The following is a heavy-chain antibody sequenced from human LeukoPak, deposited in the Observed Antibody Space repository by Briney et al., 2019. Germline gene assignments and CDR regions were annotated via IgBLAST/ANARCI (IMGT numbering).Heavy chain of an antibody. CDR2: ISSSGTTI. Sequence: GGSLRLSCAASGFTFSDYYINWIRQAPGKGLEWVSYISSSGTTIYYADSVKGRFTISRDNAKNSLYLQMNSLRAEDTAVYYCARAVIAAAGYYYYYYGMDVWGQGTTVTVSS. CDR3: ARAVIAAAGYYYYYYGMDV. D-gene: IGHD6-13*01. V-gene: IGHV3-11*04. J-gene: IGHJ6*02. CDR1: GFTFSDYY.